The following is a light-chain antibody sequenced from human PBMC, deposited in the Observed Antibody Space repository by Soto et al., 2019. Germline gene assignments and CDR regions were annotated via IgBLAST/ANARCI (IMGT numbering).Light chain of an antibody. CDR1: QTIGSC. V-gene: IGKV1-5*03. CDR2: KTS. J-gene: IGKJ1*01. Sequence: DVQMTQPPSTLSGSVGDRATITCRASQTIGSCWAWYQQKPGKAPKLLIYKTSALKSGVPSRLIGNRAGTEFTLTVSSLQRDEFATYYCQDDSSYSEVFGQGTKVEL. CDR3: QDDSSYSEV.